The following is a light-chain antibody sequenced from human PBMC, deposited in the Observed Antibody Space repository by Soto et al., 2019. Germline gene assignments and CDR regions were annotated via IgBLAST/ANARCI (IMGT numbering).Light chain of an antibody. Sequence: QSALTQPASVSGSPGQSITISCTGTSSDVGGYNYVSWYQQHPGKAPKLIIYDVTNRPSGVSNRFSGSKSGNTAPLTISGLQAEDEADYYCSSYTSSTTLGVFGGGTKLTVL. CDR3: SSYTSSTTLGV. J-gene: IGLJ2*01. CDR2: DVT. CDR1: SSDVGGYNY. V-gene: IGLV2-14*01.